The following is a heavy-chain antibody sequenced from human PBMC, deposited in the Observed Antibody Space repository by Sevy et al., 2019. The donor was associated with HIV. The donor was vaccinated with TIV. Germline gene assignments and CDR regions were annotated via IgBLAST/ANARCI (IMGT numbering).Heavy chain of an antibody. J-gene: IGHJ4*02. CDR2: IYHSGST. CDR3: AREGGVYYDSSGSGYFDY. V-gene: IGHV4-38-2*02. D-gene: IGHD3-22*01. Sequence: SETLSLTCTVSGYSISSGCYWGWIRQPPGKGLEWIASIYHSGSTYYNPSLKSRVTISVDTSKNQFSLKLSSVTAADTAVYYCAREGGVYYDSSGSGYFDYWGQGTLVTVSS. CDR1: GYSISSGCY.